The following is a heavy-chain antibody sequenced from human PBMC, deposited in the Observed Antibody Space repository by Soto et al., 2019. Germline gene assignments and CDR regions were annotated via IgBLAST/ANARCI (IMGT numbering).Heavy chain of an antibody. CDR1: GGTFSSYA. Sequence: GASVKVSCKASGGTFSSYAISWVRQAPGQGLEWMGGIIPIFGTANYAQKFQGRVTITADESTSTAYMELSSLRSEDTAVYYCARGVTYYYDSSGPTLCYFDYWGQGTLVTVSS. CDR2: IIPIFGTA. V-gene: IGHV1-69*13. D-gene: IGHD3-22*01. J-gene: IGHJ4*02. CDR3: ARGVTYYYDSSGPTLCYFDY.